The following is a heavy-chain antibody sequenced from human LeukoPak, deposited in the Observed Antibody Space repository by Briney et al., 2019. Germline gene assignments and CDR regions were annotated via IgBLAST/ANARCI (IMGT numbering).Heavy chain of an antibody. CDR3: ARGRIARADRRHWNFDL. Sequence: SETLSLTCAVYGGSFNDYYGCWIRQPPGKGLEWIGEITRTGSTNYNPSLKSRVTISVDTSKNQFSLKLTSVTAADTAVYYCARGRIARADRRHWNFDLWGRGTLVTVSS. CDR1: GGSFNDYY. D-gene: IGHD6-13*01. CDR2: ITRTGST. J-gene: IGHJ2*01. V-gene: IGHV4-34*01.